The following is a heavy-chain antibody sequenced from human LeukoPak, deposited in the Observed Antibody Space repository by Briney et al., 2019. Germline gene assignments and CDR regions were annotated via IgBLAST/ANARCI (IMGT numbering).Heavy chain of an antibody. CDR3: ARDLGDTSGSYFDY. D-gene: IGHD3-22*01. V-gene: IGHV3-7*01. CDR2: INQDGSET. CDR1: GFTFSGHS. Sequence: PGGSLRLSCSASGFTFSGHSMTWVRQAPGKGLEWVANINQDGSETFHVDSVKGRFTISRDNAKNSLYLQMHSLRAEDTAVYYCARDLGDTSGSYFDYWGQGTLVTVSS. J-gene: IGHJ4*02.